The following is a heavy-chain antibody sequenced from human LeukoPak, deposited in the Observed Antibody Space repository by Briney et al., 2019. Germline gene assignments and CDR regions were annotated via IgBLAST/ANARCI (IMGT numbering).Heavy chain of an antibody. J-gene: IGHJ4*02. CDR3: AKDRSIGAYYTFDY. V-gene: IGHV3-23*01. CDR1: GFTFSNYA. Sequence: GGSLRLSCAASGFTFSNYAMSCVRQAPGKGLEWVSAISSSGGITYYADSVKGRFTISRDKSKNTLYLQMSSLRAEDTAVYYCAKDRSIGAYYTFDYWGQGTLVTVSS. D-gene: IGHD1-26*01. CDR2: ISSSGGIT.